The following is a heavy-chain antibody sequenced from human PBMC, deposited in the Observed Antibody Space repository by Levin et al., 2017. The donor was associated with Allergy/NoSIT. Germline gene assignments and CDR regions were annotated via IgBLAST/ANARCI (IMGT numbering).Heavy chain of an antibody. Sequence: SETLSLTCTVSGGSISSYYWSWIRQPPGKGLEWIGYIYHSGSTNYNPSLKSRVTISVDTSKNQFSLKLSSVTAADTAVYYCARGDGEYYFDYWGQGTLVTVSS. CDR3: ARGDGEYYFDY. V-gene: IGHV4-59*01. CDR2: IYHSGST. J-gene: IGHJ4*02. CDR1: GGSISSYY. D-gene: IGHD3-10*01.